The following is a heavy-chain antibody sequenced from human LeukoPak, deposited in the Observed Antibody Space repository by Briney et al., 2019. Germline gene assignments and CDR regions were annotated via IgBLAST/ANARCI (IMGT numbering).Heavy chain of an antibody. CDR2: ISGSGGGT. D-gene: IGHD3-3*01. J-gene: IGHJ6*02. CDR1: GFTFSTYA. CDR3: ARGDYDFWSGYYGMDV. V-gene: IGHV3-23*01. Sequence: SGGSLRLSCAASGFTFSTYAVNWVRQAPGKGLEWVSTISGSGGGTYYADSVKGRFTISRDNSKNTLYLQMSSLRAEDTAVYYCARGDYDFWSGYYGMDVWGQGTTVTVSS.